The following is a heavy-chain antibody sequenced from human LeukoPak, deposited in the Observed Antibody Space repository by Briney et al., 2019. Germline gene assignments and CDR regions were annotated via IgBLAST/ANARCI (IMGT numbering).Heavy chain of an antibody. CDR1: GYTFTSYD. CDR2: ISAYNGNT. CDR3: ARGALGGWYKDYFDY. J-gene: IGHJ4*02. D-gene: IGHD6-19*01. V-gene: IGHV1-18*01. Sequence: GASVKVSCKASGYTFTSYDINWVRQATGQGLEWMGWISAYNGNTNYAQKLQGRVTMTTDTSTSTAYMELRSLRSDDTAVYYCARGALGGWYKDYFDYWGQGTLVTVSS.